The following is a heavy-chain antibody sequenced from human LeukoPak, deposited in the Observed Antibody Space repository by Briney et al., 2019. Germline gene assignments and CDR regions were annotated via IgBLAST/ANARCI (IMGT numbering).Heavy chain of an antibody. CDR3: ARDSRVDDY. Sequence: GALRLSCAASGFTFSNYWMNWVRQAPGQGLEWVANIKHDGSEKYYVDSVKGRFTISRDNAKNSLYLQMNSLRAEDTAVYYCARDSRVDDYWGQGTLVTVSS. V-gene: IGHV3-7*01. CDR1: GFTFSNYW. CDR2: IKHDGSEK. J-gene: IGHJ4*02. D-gene: IGHD2-15*01.